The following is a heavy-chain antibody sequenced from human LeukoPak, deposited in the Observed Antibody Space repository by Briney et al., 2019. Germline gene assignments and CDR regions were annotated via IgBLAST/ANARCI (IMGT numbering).Heavy chain of an antibody. CDR3: ARDVYYGSGSPRLDY. J-gene: IGHJ4*02. D-gene: IGHD3-10*01. V-gene: IGHV3-48*01. CDR2: MSRSGDII. CDR1: GFTFSDYD. Sequence: GGSLRLSCAASGFTFSDYDMNWVRQVPGKGLESVSYMSRSGDIIYYADSVKGRFTISRDNAENSLYLQMNSLRAEDTAVYYCARDVYYGSGSPRLDYWGQGTLVTVSS.